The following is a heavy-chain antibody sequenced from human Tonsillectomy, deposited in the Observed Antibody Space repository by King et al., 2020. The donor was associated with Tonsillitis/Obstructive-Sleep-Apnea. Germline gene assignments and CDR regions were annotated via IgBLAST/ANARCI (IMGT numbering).Heavy chain of an antibody. D-gene: IGHD2-2*01. J-gene: IGHJ4*02. Sequence: VQLVESGGGLVQPGGSLRLSCSASGFTFSSYAMHWVRQAPGKGLEYVSAISSNGGSTYYADSVKGRFTISRDNSKNTLYLQRSSLRAEDTAVYYCVKDWGPYCSSTSCHDYWGQGTLVTVSS. V-gene: IGHV3-64D*06. CDR2: ISSNGGST. CDR3: VKDWGPYCSSTSCHDY. CDR1: GFTFSSYA.